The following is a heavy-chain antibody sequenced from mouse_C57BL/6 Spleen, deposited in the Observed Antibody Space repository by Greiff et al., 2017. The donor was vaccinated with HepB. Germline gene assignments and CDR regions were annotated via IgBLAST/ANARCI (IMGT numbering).Heavy chain of an antibody. Sequence: EVKLMESGAELVRPGASVKLSCTASGFNIKDDYMHWVKQRPEQGLEWIGWIDPENGDTEYASKFQGKATITDDTSSNTAYLQLSSLTSEDTAVYYCTSYYGSSYKVAYWGQGTLVTVSA. CDR3: TSYYGSSYKVAY. J-gene: IGHJ3*01. D-gene: IGHD1-1*01. CDR1: GFNIKDDY. CDR2: IDPENGDT. V-gene: IGHV14-4*01.